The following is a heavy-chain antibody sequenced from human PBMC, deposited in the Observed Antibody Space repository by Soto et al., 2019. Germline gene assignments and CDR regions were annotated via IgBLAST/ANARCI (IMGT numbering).Heavy chain of an antibody. CDR2: IKQDGSNK. CDR3: AREGSFTSGYSLYYDYYGMDV. D-gene: IGHD3-22*01. V-gene: IGHV3-7*03. CDR1: GFTFSSYC. Sequence: PGESLRLSCAASGFTFSSYCMSWVRRAPGRGLEWVANIKQDGSNKYYVDSVNGRFTISRDNAKNSLYPQMNSLRAEDTAVYYCAREGSFTSGYSLYYDYYGMDVWGQGTTVTVSS. J-gene: IGHJ6*02.